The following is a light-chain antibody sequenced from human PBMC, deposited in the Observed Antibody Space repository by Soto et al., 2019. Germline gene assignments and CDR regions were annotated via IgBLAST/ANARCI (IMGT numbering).Light chain of an antibody. V-gene: IGLV2-14*01. CDR2: GVS. J-gene: IGLJ1*01. CDR1: RSDIGSYNY. CDR3: ISYTGSSTSYV. Sequence: QPVLTQPASVSGSPGQSITISCSGTRSDIGSYNYVAWYQQFPGKTPKILIYGVSNRPSGVSSRFSGSKSGNTASLTISGLQDEDEADYYCISYTGSSTSYVFGSGTKLTVL.